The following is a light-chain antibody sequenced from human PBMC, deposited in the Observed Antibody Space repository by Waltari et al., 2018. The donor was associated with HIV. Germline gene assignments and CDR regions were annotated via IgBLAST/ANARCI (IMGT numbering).Light chain of an antibody. J-gene: IGLJ3*02. CDR1: SSNIGAGYD. V-gene: IGLV1-40*01. Sequence: QSVLTQPPSVSGAPGQRVTISCTGSSSNIGAGYDVHWYQQLPGTAPKLLIYGNSKRPSGVPARFSGAKSGTSASLAITGLQAEDEADYYCQSYDSSLSVWVFGGGTKLTVL. CDR3: QSYDSSLSVWV. CDR2: GNS.